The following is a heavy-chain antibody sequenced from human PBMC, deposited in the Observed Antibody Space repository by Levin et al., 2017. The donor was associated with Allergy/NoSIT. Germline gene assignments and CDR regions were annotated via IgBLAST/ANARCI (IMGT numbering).Heavy chain of an antibody. CDR3: ARRPHDYGDPGDY. Sequence: GESLKISCAASGFSFSVYTMNWVRQAPGKGLEWVSYISSSSRTIYYADSVKGRFTISRDNAKNSLYLQMNSLRAEDTAVYFCARRPHDYGDPGDYWGQGTLVTVSS. CDR1: GFSFSVYT. V-gene: IGHV3-48*01. J-gene: IGHJ4*02. CDR2: ISSSSRTI. D-gene: IGHD4-17*01.